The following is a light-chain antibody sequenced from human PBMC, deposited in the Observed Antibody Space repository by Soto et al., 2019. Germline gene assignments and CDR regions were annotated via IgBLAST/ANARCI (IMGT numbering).Light chain of an antibody. CDR3: QQYTNWLIT. V-gene: IGKV3-20*01. J-gene: IGKJ5*01. CDR2: GXY. CDR1: QSVSSSY. Sequence: EIVLTQSPGTLSLSPGERATLSCRASQSVSSSYLTXXQQNTGXXXRXITXGXYNRATGIKARFSGSGSGTQFTLTISSVQHEDVAIYYCQQYTNWLITFGQGTPREIK.